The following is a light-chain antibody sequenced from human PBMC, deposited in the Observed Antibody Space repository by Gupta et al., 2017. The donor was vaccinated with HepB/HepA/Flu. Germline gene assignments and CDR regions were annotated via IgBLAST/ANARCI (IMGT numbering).Light chain of an antibody. CDR3: QQYGSSPRT. CDR1: QSVSSSY. V-gene: IGKV3-20*01. Sequence: STGARATLSCRASQSVSSSYLAWYQQKPGQAPRLLIYGASSRATGIPDRFSGSGSGTDFTLTISRLEPEDFAVYYCQQYGSSPRTFGQGTKVEIK. J-gene: IGKJ1*01. CDR2: GAS.